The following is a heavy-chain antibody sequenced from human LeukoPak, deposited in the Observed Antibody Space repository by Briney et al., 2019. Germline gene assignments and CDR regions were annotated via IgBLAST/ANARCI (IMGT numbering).Heavy chain of an antibody. CDR3: ARDYKYAFDN. CDR1: EFTFSDYS. CDR2: IGIDSGNT. V-gene: IGHV3-48*01. J-gene: IGHJ4*02. Sequence: GGSLRLSCAASEFTFSDYSMNWVRQAPGKGLEWISYIGIDSGNTNYADSVKGRFTISGDKAKNSLYLQMNSLRVEDMAVYYCARDYKYAFDNWGQGTLVTVSS. D-gene: IGHD5-24*01.